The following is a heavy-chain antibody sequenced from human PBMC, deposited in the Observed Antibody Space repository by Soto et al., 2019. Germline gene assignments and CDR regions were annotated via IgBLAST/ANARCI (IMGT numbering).Heavy chain of an antibody. CDR3: ARDQCFGGGRSCYYFDF. D-gene: IGHD2-15*01. Sequence: GSLRLSCAASGFTFTAYVIHLVRQAPGKGLEWVAVISNDGRGKYYADSVKDRFTISRDNSKNTLYLQMNSLRSDDTAVYYCARDQCFGGGRSCYYFDFWGQGTLVTVSS. J-gene: IGHJ4*02. CDR1: GFTFTAYV. CDR2: ISNDGRGK. V-gene: IGHV3-30*04.